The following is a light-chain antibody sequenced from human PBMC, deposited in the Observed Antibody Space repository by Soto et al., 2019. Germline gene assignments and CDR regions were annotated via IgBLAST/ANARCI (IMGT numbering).Light chain of an antibody. Sequence: DIQMTQSPSTLSASVGDRVTITCRASQTSNRWLAWYQQKPGKAPKVLIYDASSLESWVPSRFSGSGTGTDFPLTLSSLQPDDVATYYCQQYNSPATFGQGTTLQIK. J-gene: IGKJ2*01. CDR3: QQYNSPAT. CDR1: QTSNRW. CDR2: DAS. V-gene: IGKV1-5*01.